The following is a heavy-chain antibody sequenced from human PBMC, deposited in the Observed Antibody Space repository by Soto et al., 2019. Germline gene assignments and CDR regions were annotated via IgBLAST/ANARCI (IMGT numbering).Heavy chain of an antibody. J-gene: IGHJ6*02. CDR3: ARGCSGGSCYRYYYYYGMDV. Sequence: SVKVSCKASGGTFSSYAISWVRQDPGQGLEWMGGIIPIFGTANYAQKFQGRVTITADESTSTAYMELSSLRSEDTAVYYCARGCSGGSCYRYYYYYGMDVWGQGTTVTVSS. CDR2: IIPIFGTA. D-gene: IGHD2-15*01. CDR1: GGTFSSYA. V-gene: IGHV1-69*13.